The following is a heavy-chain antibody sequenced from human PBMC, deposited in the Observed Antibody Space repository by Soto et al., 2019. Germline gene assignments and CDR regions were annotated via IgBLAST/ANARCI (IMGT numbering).Heavy chain of an antibody. J-gene: IGHJ6*02. D-gene: IGHD6-13*01. CDR1: GGSISGDYY. V-gene: IGHV4-30-4*01. CDR2: VYHTGST. CDR3: ARGGRYSSSWTYYYCYGIDV. Sequence: SETLSLTCTVSGGSISGDYYWNWIRQAPGKGLEWICYVYHTGSTYHNPSLKSRVTISVDTSKNQFSLKLSSVTAADTAVYYCARGGRYSSSWTYYYCYGIDVWGQGTTVT.